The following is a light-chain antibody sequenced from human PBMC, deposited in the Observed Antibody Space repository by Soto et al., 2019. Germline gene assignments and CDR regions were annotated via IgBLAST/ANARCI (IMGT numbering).Light chain of an antibody. Sequence: EIVMTQSPATLSVSPGERATLSCRASQSISTSLAWYKQKPGQAPRLLIYDASTRATGIPTRFSGSGFGTEFTLTICSLHSEDFACYYCKQYNNWPRTFGQGTKVEIK. CDR1: QSISTS. CDR3: KQYNNWPRT. CDR2: DAS. V-gene: IGKV3-15*01. J-gene: IGKJ1*01.